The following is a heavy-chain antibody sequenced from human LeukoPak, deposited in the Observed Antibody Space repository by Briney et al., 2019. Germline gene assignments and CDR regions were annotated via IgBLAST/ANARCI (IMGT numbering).Heavy chain of an antibody. J-gene: IGHJ4*02. CDR2: INPTGSST. D-gene: IGHD2-8*02. Sequence: ASVKVSCKASGYTFTNYYMHWVRQAPGQGLEWMGLINPTGSSTNYAQKFRGRVTMTRDTSTTTVYMELSSLRSEDTAVYYCAREESGGYFDYWGQGALVTVSS. V-gene: IGHV1-46*01. CDR1: GYTFTNYY. CDR3: AREESGGYFDY.